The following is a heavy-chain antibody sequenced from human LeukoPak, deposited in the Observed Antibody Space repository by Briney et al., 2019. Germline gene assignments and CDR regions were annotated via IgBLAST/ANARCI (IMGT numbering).Heavy chain of an antibody. Sequence: GGSLRLSCAASGFTFSSYSMNWVRQAPGKGLEWVSYISSSSSTIYYADSVKGRFTISRDNAKNSLYLQMNSLRAEDTAVYYCARGSSGWFRGEFDYWGQGTLVTVSS. J-gene: IGHJ4*02. D-gene: IGHD6-19*01. V-gene: IGHV3-48*01. CDR1: GFTFSSYS. CDR3: ARGSSGWFRGEFDY. CDR2: ISSSSSTI.